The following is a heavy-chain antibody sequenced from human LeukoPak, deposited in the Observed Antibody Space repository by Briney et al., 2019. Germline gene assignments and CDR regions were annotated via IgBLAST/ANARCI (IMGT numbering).Heavy chain of an antibody. D-gene: IGHD3-22*01. J-gene: IGHJ4*02. V-gene: IGHV3-48*03. CDR3: ASVFHYYDSSGYPGYFDY. Sequence: GGSLRLSCAASGFTFSSYEMNWVRQAPGKGLEWVSYISSSGSTIYYAASVKGRFTISRDNAKNSLYLQMNSLRAEDTAVYYCASVFHYYDSSGYPGYFDYWGQGTLVTVSS. CDR1: GFTFSSYE. CDR2: ISSSGSTI.